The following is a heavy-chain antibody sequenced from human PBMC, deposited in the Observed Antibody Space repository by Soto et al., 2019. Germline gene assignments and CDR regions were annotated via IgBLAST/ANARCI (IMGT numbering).Heavy chain of an antibody. CDR2: IFYSGST. CDR1: GGSISSSIYY. J-gene: IGHJ5*02. Sequence: ETLSLTCTVSGGSISSSIYYGGWIRRPPGKGLEWIVSIFYSGSTYYNPSLKSRVTISVDTSKNQFSLKLYSVTAADTAVYYCARLGKYYQSLDPWGPGTMGTVSS. D-gene: IGHD2-2*01. CDR3: ARLGKYYQSLDP. V-gene: IGHV4-39*01.